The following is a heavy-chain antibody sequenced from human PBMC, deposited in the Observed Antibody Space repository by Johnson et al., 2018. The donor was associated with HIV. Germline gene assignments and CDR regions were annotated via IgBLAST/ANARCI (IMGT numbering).Heavy chain of an antibody. J-gene: IGHJ3*02. V-gene: IGHV3-20*04. CDR3: AIDPTYSTNGVGIPEAFDI. CDR2: INWNGGRT. D-gene: IGHD2-8*01. Sequence: VQLVESGGGVVQPGRSLRLSCAASGFTFDDYGMSWVRQAPGKGLEWVSGINWNGGRTGYAGSVEGRFTISRDNAKNSLYLQMNSRRSEDPALYYRAIDPTYSTNGVGIPEAFDIWGQGTMVTGSA. CDR1: GFTFDDYG.